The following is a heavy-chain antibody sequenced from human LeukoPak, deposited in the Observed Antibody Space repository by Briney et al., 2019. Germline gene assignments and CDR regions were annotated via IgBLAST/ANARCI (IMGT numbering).Heavy chain of an antibody. D-gene: IGHD3-3*01. J-gene: IGHJ6*03. CDR1: GYPFNIYN. V-gene: IGHV1-8*01. Sequence: ASVTVSFTGSGYPFNIYNSNWVRQGPGQGREGRGGRNTDSCNSGCAQNFQGRVTITRDTSVTTAYMELTTLRSADTAVYYCARGRSGLSLEGVYYYYIDVWGQGTTVTVSS. CDR2: RNTDSCNS. CDR3: ARGRSGLSLEGVYYYYIDV.